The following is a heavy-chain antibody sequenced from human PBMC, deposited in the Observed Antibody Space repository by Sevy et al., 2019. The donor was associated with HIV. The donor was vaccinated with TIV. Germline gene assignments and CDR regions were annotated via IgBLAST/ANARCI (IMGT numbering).Heavy chain of an antibody. CDR3: ARDPGSSWSSFDY. D-gene: IGHD6-13*01. V-gene: IGHV3-30-3*01. Sequence: GGSLRLSCAASGFIFGSYAMNRVRQAPRKGLEWVAVISYDGSHKYYADSVKGRFTISRDSSKNTLYLQMHSLRTDDTAVYYCARDPGSSWSSFDYWGQGTLVTVSS. J-gene: IGHJ4*02. CDR1: GFIFGSYA. CDR2: ISYDGSHK.